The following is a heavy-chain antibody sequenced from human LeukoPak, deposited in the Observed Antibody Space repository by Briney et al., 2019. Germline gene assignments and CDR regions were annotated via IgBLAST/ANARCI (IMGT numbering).Heavy chain of an antibody. Sequence: SGTLSLTCAVSGGSISSGGYSWSWIRQPPGKGLEWIGYIYHSGSTYYNPSLKSRVTISVDRSKDQFSLKLSSVTAADTAVYYCARVGLWFGELSGAFDIWGQGTMVTVSS. CDR3: ARVGLWFGELSGAFDI. J-gene: IGHJ3*02. CDR1: GGSISSGGYS. CDR2: IYHSGST. D-gene: IGHD3-10*01. V-gene: IGHV4-30-2*01.